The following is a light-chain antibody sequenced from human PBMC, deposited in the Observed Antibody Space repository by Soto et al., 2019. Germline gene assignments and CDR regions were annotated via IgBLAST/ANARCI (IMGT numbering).Light chain of an antibody. J-gene: IGLJ2*01. CDR3: SSYAGSSTFEV. Sequence: QSALTQPASVSGSPGQSITISCTGTSGDIGSYNRVSWYQQHPGKAPKLIIYEVTDRPSGVSNRFSGSKSGNTASLTISGLQAEDEAEYYCSSYAGSSTFEVFGGGTKLTVL. V-gene: IGLV2-23*02. CDR1: SGDIGSYNR. CDR2: EVT.